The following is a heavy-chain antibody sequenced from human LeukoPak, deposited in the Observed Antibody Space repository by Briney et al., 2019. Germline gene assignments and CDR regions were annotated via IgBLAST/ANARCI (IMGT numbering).Heavy chain of an antibody. J-gene: IGHJ6*02. CDR3: ARDRHCVNGVCHSPPGMDV. Sequence: GGSLRLSCAASGFILNDYGMHWVRQAPGKGLEWVADIWFDKNQHFADSVKGRFAISRDNSKNTVYLQINSLRAEDAAVYYCARDRHCVNGVCHSPPGMDVWGQGTTVTVSS. CDR1: GFILNDYG. CDR2: IWFDKNQ. D-gene: IGHD2-8*01. V-gene: IGHV3-33*01.